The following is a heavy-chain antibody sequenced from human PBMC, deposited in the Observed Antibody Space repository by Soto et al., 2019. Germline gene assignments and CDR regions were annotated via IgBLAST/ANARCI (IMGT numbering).Heavy chain of an antibody. V-gene: IGHV1-3*01. CDR1: GYTFTSYA. CDR2: INAGNGNT. Sequence: RASVKVSCKASGYTFTSYAMHWVRQAPGQRLEWMGWINAGNGNTKYSQKFQGRVTITRDTSASTAYMELSSLRSEDTAVYYCARGGITGTTAYYGMDVWGQGTTVTVSS. D-gene: IGHD1-20*01. CDR3: ARGGITGTTAYYGMDV. J-gene: IGHJ6*02.